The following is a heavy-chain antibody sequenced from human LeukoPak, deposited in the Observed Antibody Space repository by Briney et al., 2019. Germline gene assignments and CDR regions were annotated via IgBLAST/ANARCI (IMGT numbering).Heavy chain of an antibody. V-gene: IGHV1-18*01. D-gene: IGHD6-13*01. CDR1: GFTFTSYG. J-gene: IGHJ4*02. Sequence: ASVKVSCKASGFTFTSYGFSWVRQAPGQGLEWMGWISAYNGNTNYAQTLQGRVTMNTDTSTSTAYMELRSLISDDTAIYYCARVSSSWYYFDYWGQGTLVTVSS. CDR3: ARVSSSWYYFDY. CDR2: ISAYNGNT.